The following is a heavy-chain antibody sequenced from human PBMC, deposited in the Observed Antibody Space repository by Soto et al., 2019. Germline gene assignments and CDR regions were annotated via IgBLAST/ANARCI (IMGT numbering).Heavy chain of an antibody. CDR2: ISYDGSNK. V-gene: IGHV3-30-3*01. D-gene: IGHD4-4*01. J-gene: IGHJ4*02. CDR1: GFAFSNYA. CDR3: AREEVTNYYFDY. Sequence: QVQLVESGGGVVQPGRSLRHSCAASGFAFSNYAMHCVRQAPGKGLEWVAVISYDGSNKYYADSVKGRFTISRDNSKNTLYLQMNSLRAEDTAVYYCAREEVTNYYFDYWGQGNLVTASS.